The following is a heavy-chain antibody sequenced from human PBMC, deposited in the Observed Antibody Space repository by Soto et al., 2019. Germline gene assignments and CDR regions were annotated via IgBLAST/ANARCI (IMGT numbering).Heavy chain of an antibody. Sequence: GASVKFSCKASGYTFTGYYMHWVRQAPGQGLEWMGWINPNSGGTNYAQKFQGRVTMTRDTSISTAYMELSRLRSDDTAVYYCARPYSSGRYNWLDPWGQGTLVTVSS. CDR1: GYTFTGYY. CDR2: INPNSGGT. V-gene: IGHV1-2*02. D-gene: IGHD6-19*01. CDR3: ARPYSSGRYNWLDP. J-gene: IGHJ5*02.